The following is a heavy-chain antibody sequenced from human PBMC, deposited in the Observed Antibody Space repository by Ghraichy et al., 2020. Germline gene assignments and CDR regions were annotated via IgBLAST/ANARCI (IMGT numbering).Heavy chain of an antibody. CDR2: ISGGGDNT. Sequence: GGSLRLSCAASGFTFSNYAMSWVRQAPGRGLEWVSAISGGGDNTYYADSGKGRFTISRDNSKNMLYLQMNSLRAEDTAIYYCAKDSSGWYPGYGMDIWGQGTTVTVSS. CDR1: GFTFSNYA. D-gene: IGHD6-19*01. V-gene: IGHV3-23*01. J-gene: IGHJ6*02. CDR3: AKDSSGWYPGYGMDI.